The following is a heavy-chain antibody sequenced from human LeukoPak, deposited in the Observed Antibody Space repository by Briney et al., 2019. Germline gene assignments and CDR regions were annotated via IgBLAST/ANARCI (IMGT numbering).Heavy chain of an antibody. D-gene: IGHD2-2*01. J-gene: IGHJ4*02. CDR3: AKDRDCSSTGCYVFAN. Sequence: GGSLRLSSAASGVTLRKCVMTWIRQAPGKGLQWVSVISGDVESTYHADSLRGRFTISRDNSKNTMYLQMNNLRAEDTAIYYCAKDRDCSSTGCYVFANWGQGTLVTVSS. CDR2: ISGDVEST. CDR1: GVTLRKCV. V-gene: IGHV3-23*01.